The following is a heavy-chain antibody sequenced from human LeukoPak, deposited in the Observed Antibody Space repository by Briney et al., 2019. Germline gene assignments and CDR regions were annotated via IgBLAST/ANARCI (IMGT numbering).Heavy chain of an antibody. CDR2: IIPIFGTA. J-gene: IGHJ6*03. V-gene: IGHV1-69*13. D-gene: IGHD3-22*01. CDR1: GGTFSCYA. CDR3: ARGPDYYDSSGYDYYYMDV. Sequence: GASVKVSCKASGGTFSCYAISWVRQAPGQGLEWMGGIIPIFGTANYAQKFQGRVTITADESTSTAYMELSSLRSEDTAVYYCARGPDYYDSSGYDYYYMDVWGKGTTVTVSS.